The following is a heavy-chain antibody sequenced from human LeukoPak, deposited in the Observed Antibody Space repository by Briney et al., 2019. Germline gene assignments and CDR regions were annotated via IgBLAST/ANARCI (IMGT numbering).Heavy chain of an antibody. CDR3: ARVKKYHFWSGYYGNYYYYYMDV. J-gene: IGHJ6*03. CDR2: ISSSGGSI. Sequence: GGSLRLSCAASGFTFSDYYMNWIRQAPGKGLEWVSYISSSGGSIYYADSVKGRFTISRDNAKNSLYLQMNSLRAEDSAVYYCARVKKYHFWSGYYGNYYYYYMDVWGKGTTVTVSS. V-gene: IGHV3-11*04. CDR1: GFTFSDYY. D-gene: IGHD3-3*01.